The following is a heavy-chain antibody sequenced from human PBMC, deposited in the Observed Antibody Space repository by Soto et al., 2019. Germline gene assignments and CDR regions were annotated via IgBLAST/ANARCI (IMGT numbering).Heavy chain of an antibody. V-gene: IGHV3-33*01. CDR1: GFTFSGDG. CDR2: IRYDGSNI. J-gene: IGHJ5*01. Sequence: QVQLVESGGGVVQPGRSLRLSCVASGFTFSGDGMHWVLQAPGKGLALVAIIRYDGSNIYYADSVRGRFAISRDNSKNTWFLQRDSRVAEYTDGYYCARDGVGGTAFWGYLDSWGQGALVTVSS. CDR3: ARDGVGGTAFWGYLDS. D-gene: IGHD1-1*01.